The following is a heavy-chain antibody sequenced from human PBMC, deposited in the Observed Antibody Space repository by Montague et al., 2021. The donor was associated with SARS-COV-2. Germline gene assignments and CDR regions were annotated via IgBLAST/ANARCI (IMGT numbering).Heavy chain of an antibody. J-gene: IGHJ1*01. CDR1: GFSLSTGGVG. D-gene: IGHD1-26*01. Sequence: PALVKPTQTLTLTCTFSGFSLSTGGVGVGWIRQPPGKALEWLALIYWDDDKYYSTSLKSRLTITKDTSKNQVVLTMTNMDPVDTATYYCAHRPRGGLLHGRYFHHWGQGTLVTVSS. CDR3: AHRPRGGLLHGRYFHH. CDR2: IYWDDDK. V-gene: IGHV2-5*02.